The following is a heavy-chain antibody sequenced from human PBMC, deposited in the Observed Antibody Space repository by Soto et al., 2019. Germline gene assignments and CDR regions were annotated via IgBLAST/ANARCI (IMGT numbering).Heavy chain of an antibody. J-gene: IGHJ6*02. D-gene: IGHD3-3*01. CDR2: MNPNSGST. V-gene: IGHV1-8*01. CDR1: GYTFTSYD. CDR3: ARSPNPPDYFWSGYPYYYYYGMDV. Sequence: GASVKVSCKASGYTFTSYDINWVRQATGQGLEWMGWMNPNSGSTSYAQKFQGRVTMTRDTSTSTVYMELSSLRSGDTAVYYCARSPNPPDYFWSGYPYYYYYGMDVWGQGTTVTVSS.